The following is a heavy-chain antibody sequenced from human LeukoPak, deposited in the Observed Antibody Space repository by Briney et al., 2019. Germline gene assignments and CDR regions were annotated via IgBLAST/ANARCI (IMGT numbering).Heavy chain of an antibody. CDR3: AKARLNYYDSSGLDY. J-gene: IGHJ4*02. CDR2: ISNNGGYT. CDR1: GFTFSSSA. Sequence: GGFLRLSCAASGFTFSSSAMSWVRQAPGKGLEWVSAISNNGGYTYYADSVQGRFTISRDNSKSTLCLQMNSLRAEDTAVYYCAKARLNYYDSSGLDYWGQGTLVTVSS. V-gene: IGHV3-23*01. D-gene: IGHD3-22*01.